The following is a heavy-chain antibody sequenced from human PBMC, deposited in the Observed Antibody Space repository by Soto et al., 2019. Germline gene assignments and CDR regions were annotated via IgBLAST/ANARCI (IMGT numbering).Heavy chain of an antibody. CDR3: ARTSCSSTSCPDAY. CDR2: IIYILGIA. J-gene: IGHJ4*02. V-gene: IGHV1-69*02. D-gene: IGHD2-2*01. CDR1: GGTFSSYT. Sequence: QVQLVQSGAEVKKPGSSVKVSCKASGGTFSSYTISWVRQSPGPGLEWMGRIIYILGIANYAQKFQVRVTITADKSTSTACMARRSLRAEDTAVYDCARTSCSSTSCPDAYWGQGTMVTVSS.